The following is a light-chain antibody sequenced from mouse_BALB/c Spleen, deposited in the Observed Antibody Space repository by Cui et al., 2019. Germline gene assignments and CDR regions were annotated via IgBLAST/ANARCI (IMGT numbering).Light chain of an antibody. CDR1: QSLLNSGNQKNY. CDR2: WAS. V-gene: IGKV8-19*01. J-gene: IGKJ5*01. CDR3: QNDYSYPLT. Sequence: DIVMTQSPSSLTVTAGEKVTMSCKSSQSLLNSGNQKNYLTWYQQKPGQPPKLLIYWASTRESGVPDRFTVSGSGTDFTLTISSVQAEDLAVYYCQNDYSYPLTFGAGTKLELK.